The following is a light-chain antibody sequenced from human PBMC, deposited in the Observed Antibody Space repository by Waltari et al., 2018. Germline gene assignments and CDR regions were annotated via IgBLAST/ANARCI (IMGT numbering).Light chain of an antibody. J-gene: IGKJ4*01. Sequence: DIVMTQSPDSLAVSLGERATVNCKSSQSVLSTSNNKNYLAWYQQKAGQSPKLLIYWASTRESGVPDRFSGSGSGTDFTLPISSLQAEDVAVYYCQQYYGSPLTFGGGTKVEIK. CDR3: QQYYGSPLT. V-gene: IGKV4-1*01. CDR2: WAS. CDR1: QSVLSTSNNKNY.